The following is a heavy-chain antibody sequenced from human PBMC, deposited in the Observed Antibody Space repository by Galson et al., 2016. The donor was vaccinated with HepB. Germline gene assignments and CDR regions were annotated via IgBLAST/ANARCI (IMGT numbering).Heavy chain of an antibody. CDR2: ISGSGGNT. J-gene: IGHJ1*01. Sequence: SLRLSCAASEFTFRSYVMSWVRQAPGKGLEWVSGISGSGGNTYYADSVKGRFTISRDNAKNTLYLQLNSLRAEDTALYYCARMNMLHQDFGATAEYFEHWGQGTLVTVSS. CDR3: ARMNMLHQDFGATAEYFEH. D-gene: IGHD4-17*01. V-gene: IGHV3-23*01. CDR1: EFTFRSYV.